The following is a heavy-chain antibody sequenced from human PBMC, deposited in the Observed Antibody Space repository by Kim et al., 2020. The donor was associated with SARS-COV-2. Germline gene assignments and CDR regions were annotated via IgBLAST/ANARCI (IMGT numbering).Heavy chain of an antibody. CDR2: IDWDDQK. CDR3: ARLPGDGPL. J-gene: IGHJ4*02. Sequence: SGPTLVNPTQTLTLTCTFSGFSLTTRGMCVSWIRQPPGQALEWLARIDWDDQKYYSTSLKTRLTISKDTSKNQVVLTMTNMDPVDTATYYCARLPGDGPLWGQGTLVTVSS. D-gene: IGHD2-21*02. CDR1: GFSLTTRGMC. V-gene: IGHV2-70*11.